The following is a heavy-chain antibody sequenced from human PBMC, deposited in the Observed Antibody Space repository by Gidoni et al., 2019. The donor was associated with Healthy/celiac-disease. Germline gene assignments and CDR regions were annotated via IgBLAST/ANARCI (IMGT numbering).Heavy chain of an antibody. V-gene: IGHV3-49*04. CDR2: IRSKAYGGTT. J-gene: IGHJ6*02. D-gene: IGHD3-3*01. CDR1: GFTFGDYA. Sequence: EVQLVESGGGLVQPGRSLRLSCTASGFTFGDYAMSWVRQAPGKGLEWVGFIRSKAYGGTTEYAASVKGRFTISRDDSKSIAYLQMNSLKTEDTAVYYCTRVRELEWLLYYYYGMDVWGQGTTVTVSS. CDR3: TRVRELEWLLYYYYGMDV.